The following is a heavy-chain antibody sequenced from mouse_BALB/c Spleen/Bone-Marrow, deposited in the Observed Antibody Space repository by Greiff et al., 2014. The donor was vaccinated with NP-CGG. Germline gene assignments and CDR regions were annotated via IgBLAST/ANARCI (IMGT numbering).Heavy chain of an antibody. J-gene: IGHJ3*01. CDR1: GFTFSDYY. Sequence: EVQVVESGGDLVKPGGSLKPSCAASGFTFSDYYMYWVRQTPEKRLEWVATISDGGSYTYYPDSVKGRFTISRDNAKNNPYLHMSSLKSEDTAMYYCARDGDYKYAWFAYWGQGTLVTVSA. V-gene: IGHV5-4*02. CDR3: ARDGDYKYAWFAY. CDR2: ISDGGSYT. D-gene: IGHD2-14*01.